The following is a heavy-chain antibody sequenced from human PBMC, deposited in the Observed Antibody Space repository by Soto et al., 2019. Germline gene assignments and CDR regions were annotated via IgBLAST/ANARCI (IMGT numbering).Heavy chain of an antibody. CDR1: GFTFSSYA. V-gene: IGHV3-23*01. D-gene: IGHD3-22*01. Sequence: GGSLRLSCAASGFTFSSYAMSWVRQAPGKGLEWVSAISGSGGSTNYTDSVKGRFTISRDNSKNTLYLQMNSLRAEDTAVYYCAKVHYYDSSGYLGAFDIWGQGTMVTVSS. CDR2: ISGSGGST. CDR3: AKVHYYDSSGYLGAFDI. J-gene: IGHJ3*02.